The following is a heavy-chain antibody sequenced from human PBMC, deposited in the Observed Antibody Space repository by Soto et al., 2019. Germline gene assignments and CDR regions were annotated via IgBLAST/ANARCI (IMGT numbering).Heavy chain of an antibody. Sequence: SKTLSLTCNVSGGSISKFYWAWIRKTAGNGLEWMGRVYATGTTDYNPSLRSRVAMSVDISKKTFSLRLGSVTGAASVVYYCVRDGSKSLRDWFDPWGQGILVTVSS. J-gene: IGHJ5*02. V-gene: IGHV4-4*07. CDR2: VYATGTT. CDR1: GGSISKFY. CDR3: VRDGSKSLRDWFDP.